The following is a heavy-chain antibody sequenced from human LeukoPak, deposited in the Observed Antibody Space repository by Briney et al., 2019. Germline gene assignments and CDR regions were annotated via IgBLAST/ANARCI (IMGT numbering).Heavy chain of an antibody. CDR2: ISAYNGNT. Sequence: ASVKVSCKASGYTFTSYGISWVRQAPGQGLEWMGWISAYNGNTNYAQKLQGRVTMTTDTSTSTAYMELRSLRSDDTAVYYCARDLSHYYDSSGYYYFDYWGQGTLVTVSS. CDR3: ARDLSHYYDSSGYYYFDY. D-gene: IGHD3-22*01. CDR1: GYTFTSYG. J-gene: IGHJ4*02. V-gene: IGHV1-18*01.